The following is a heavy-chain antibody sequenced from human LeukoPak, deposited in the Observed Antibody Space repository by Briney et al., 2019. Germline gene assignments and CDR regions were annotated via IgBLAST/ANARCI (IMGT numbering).Heavy chain of an antibody. CDR2: INHSGST. CDR1: GGSFSGYY. D-gene: IGHD6-13*01. J-gene: IGHJ5*02. Sequence: SETLSLTCAVYGGSFSGYYWSWIRQPPGKGLEWIGEINHSGSTNYNPSLKSRVTISVDTSKNQFSLKLSSVTAADTAVYYCARVNPGYSSSWTSLYNWFDPWGQGTLVTVSS. CDR3: ARVNPGYSSSWTSLYNWFDP. V-gene: IGHV4-34*01.